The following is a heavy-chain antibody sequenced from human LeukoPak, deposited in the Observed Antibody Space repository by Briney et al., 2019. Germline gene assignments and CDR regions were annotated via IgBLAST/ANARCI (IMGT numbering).Heavy chain of an antibody. V-gene: IGHV4-39*01. CDR1: GGSITAGNHH. CDR3: ARLNPGYVTAPHDS. D-gene: IGHD3-16*01. J-gene: IGHJ5*01. Sequence: PWETLSLTCTVSGGSITAGNHHWGWIRQPPGKGLEWIGSVYYSGSIFSDTSHKSRVTISGDTSKNQFSLSLSSVTAADTAVYYCARLNPGYVTAPHDSWGQGMLVTVSS. CDR2: VYYSGSI.